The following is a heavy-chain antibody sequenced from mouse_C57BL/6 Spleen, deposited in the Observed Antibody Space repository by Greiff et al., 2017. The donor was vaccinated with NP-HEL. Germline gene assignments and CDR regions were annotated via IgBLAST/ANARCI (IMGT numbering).Heavy chain of an antibody. V-gene: IGHV10-3*01. J-gene: IGHJ4*01. D-gene: IGHD1-1*01. Sequence: DVMLVESGGGLVQPKGSLKLSCAASGFTFNTYAMHWVRQAPGKGLEWVARIRSKSSNYATYYADSVKDRFTISRDDSQSMLYLQMNNLKTEDTAMYYCVRDGGSSYLYYAMDYWGQGTSVTVSS. CDR1: GFTFNTYA. CDR3: VRDGGSSYLYYAMDY. CDR2: IRSKSSNYAT.